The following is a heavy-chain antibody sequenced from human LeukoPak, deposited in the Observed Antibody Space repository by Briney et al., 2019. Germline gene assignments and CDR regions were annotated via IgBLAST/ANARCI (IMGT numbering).Heavy chain of an antibody. Sequence: SQTLSLTCTVSGGSINSGSYYWSWIRQPPGKGLEWIGYIYYSGSTNYNPSLKSRVTISVDTSKNQFSLKLSSVTAADTAVYYCARVLQGGTKIYYYYYYMDVWGKGTTVTVSS. D-gene: IGHD2-15*01. CDR2: IYYSGST. V-gene: IGHV4-61*01. CDR3: ARVLQGGTKIYYYYYYMDV. CDR1: GGSINSGSYY. J-gene: IGHJ6*03.